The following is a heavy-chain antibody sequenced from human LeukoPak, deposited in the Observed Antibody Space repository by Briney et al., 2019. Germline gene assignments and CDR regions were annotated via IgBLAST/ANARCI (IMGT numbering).Heavy chain of an antibody. V-gene: IGHV1-18*01. D-gene: IGHD5-12*01. CDR1: GYTITSYG. CDR3: ARAPYSGYDKGFDY. CDR2: ISAYNGNT. J-gene: IGHJ4*02. Sequence: GASVKVSCKASGYTITSYGISWVRQAPGQGLEWMGWISAYNGNTNYAQKFQGRVTITADESTSTAYMELSSLRSEDTAVYYCARAPYSGYDKGFDYWGQGTLVTVSS.